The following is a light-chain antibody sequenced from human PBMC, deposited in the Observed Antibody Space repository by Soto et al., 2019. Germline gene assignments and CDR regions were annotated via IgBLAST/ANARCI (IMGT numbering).Light chain of an antibody. V-gene: IGKV1-9*01. Sequence: DSQLTQSPSFLSAFVGNTVTITCRASQVMGTYLAWYQQQPGKVPKLLIRSSSTLQSGVPPRFSGGGSGTEFTLTITTLQPDDSGIYYCQQLNGYQLAFGGGTKV. J-gene: IGKJ4*01. CDR2: SSS. CDR1: QVMGTY. CDR3: QQLNGYQLA.